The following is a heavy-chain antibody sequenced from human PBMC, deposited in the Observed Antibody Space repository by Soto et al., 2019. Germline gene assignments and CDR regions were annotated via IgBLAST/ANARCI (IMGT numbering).Heavy chain of an antibody. Sequence: LRLSCAVSGITVSSYYMSWVRQAAGKGLEWVSVIYAGTITYYADSVKGRFTIYRDNSKNTLNLEMNSLRVEDTAVYYRARIPYDNSGTIFDYWGQGTLVTVSS. CDR2: IYAGTIT. CDR3: ARIPYDNSGTIFDY. D-gene: IGHD3-22*01. J-gene: IGHJ4*02. V-gene: IGHV3-53*01. CDR1: GITVSSYY.